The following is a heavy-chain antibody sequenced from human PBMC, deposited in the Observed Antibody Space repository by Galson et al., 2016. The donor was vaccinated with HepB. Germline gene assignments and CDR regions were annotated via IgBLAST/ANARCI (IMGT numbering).Heavy chain of an antibody. CDR1: GFTFSSYY. V-gene: IGHV3-7*03. J-gene: IGHJ4*02. CDR2: INQDGREK. Sequence: SLRLSCAGSGFTFSSYYMNWVRQAPGKGLEWVANINQDGREKNYVDSVEGRFTISRDNAKNSLYLQMNSLRTEDTAVYYCARAGAKTPSRHYLDYWGRGTLATVSS. D-gene: IGHD3-10*01. CDR3: ARAGAKTPSRHYLDY.